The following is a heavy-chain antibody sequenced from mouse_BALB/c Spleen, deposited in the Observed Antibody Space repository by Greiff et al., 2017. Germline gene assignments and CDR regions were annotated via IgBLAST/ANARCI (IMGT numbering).Heavy chain of an antibody. J-gene: IGHJ4*01. CDR3: ARDYYGSRAMDY. CDR1: GFTFSSYA. D-gene: IGHD1-1*01. CDR2: ISSGGST. Sequence: DVKLQESGGGLVKPGGSLKLSCAASGFTFSSYAMSWVRQTPEKRLEWVASISSGGSTYYPDSVKGRFTISRDNARNILYLQMSSLRSEDTAMYYCARDYYGSRAMDYWGQGTSVTVSS. V-gene: IGHV5-6-5*01.